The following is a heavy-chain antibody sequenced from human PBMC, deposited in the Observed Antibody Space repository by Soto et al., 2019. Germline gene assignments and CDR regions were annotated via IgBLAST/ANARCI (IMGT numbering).Heavy chain of an antibody. V-gene: IGHV3-23*01. CDR3: AKTSNGYPYYFDY. D-gene: IGHD3-22*01. CDR1: GFTFSNYA. J-gene: IGHJ4*02. Sequence: EVQLLESGGGLVQPGGSLRLSCAASGFTFSNYAMSWVRQAPGKGLEWVSGISNSGGSTYYADSVKGWFTISRDNSKNTMYLQMNSLRAEDTAVYYCAKTSNGYPYYFDYWGQGTLVTVSS. CDR2: ISNSGGST.